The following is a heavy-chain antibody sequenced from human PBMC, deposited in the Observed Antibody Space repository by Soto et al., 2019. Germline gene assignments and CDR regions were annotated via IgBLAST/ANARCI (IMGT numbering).Heavy chain of an antibody. CDR2: ISYDGSNK. V-gene: IGHV3-30*18. CDR3: AKDFGETYYYDSSGYY. J-gene: IGHJ4*02. D-gene: IGHD3-22*01. CDR1: GFTFSSYG. Sequence: QVQLVESGGGVVQPGRSLRLSCAASGFTFSSYGMHWVRQAPGKGLEWVAVISYDGSNKYYADSVKGRFTISRDNSKNTLYLQMNSLRAEDTAVYYCAKDFGETYYYDSSGYYWGQGTLVTVSS.